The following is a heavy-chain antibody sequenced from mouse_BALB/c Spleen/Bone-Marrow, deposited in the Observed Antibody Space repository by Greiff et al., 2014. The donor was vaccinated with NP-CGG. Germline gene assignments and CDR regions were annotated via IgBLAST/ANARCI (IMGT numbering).Heavy chain of an antibody. CDR1: GFNIKDTY. Sequence: VQLQQSGAELVKPGASVKLSCTASGFNIKDTYMHWVKQRPEQGLEWIGRIDPANGNTKYDPKFQGEATITADTSSNTAYLQLSSLTSEDTAVYYCASYDYGYYFDYWGQGTTLTVSS. V-gene: IGHV14-3*02. J-gene: IGHJ2*01. CDR3: ASYDYGYYFDY. CDR2: IDPANGNT. D-gene: IGHD2-4*01.